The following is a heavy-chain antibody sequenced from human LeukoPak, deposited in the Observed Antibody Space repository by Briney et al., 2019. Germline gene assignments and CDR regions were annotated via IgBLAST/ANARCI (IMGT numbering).Heavy chain of an antibody. V-gene: IGHV4-38-2*01. CDR2: IYHSGST. Sequence: SETLSLTCAVSGYSISSGYYWGWIRQPPGKGLEWIGSIYHSGSTYYNRSLKSRVTISVDTSKNQFSLKLSSVTAADTAVYYCARHSGSSWYPSYYYMDVWGKGTTVTVSS. CDR3: ARHSGSSWYPSYYYMDV. CDR1: GYSISSGYY. J-gene: IGHJ6*03. D-gene: IGHD6-13*01.